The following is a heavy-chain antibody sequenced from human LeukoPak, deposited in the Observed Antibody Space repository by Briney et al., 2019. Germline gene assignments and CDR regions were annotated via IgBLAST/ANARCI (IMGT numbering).Heavy chain of an antibody. D-gene: IGHD3-10*01. CDR1: GFTFSSYA. V-gene: IGHV3-21*01. J-gene: IGHJ4*02. CDR2: ISTGSSYT. Sequence: PGGSLRLSCAASGFTFSSYAMHWVRQAPGKGLEWVSSISTGSSYTYYADSVKGRFTISRDDTKNSLYLQMNSLRAEDTAVYYCARYGSGSYSDYWGQGTLVTVSS. CDR3: ARYGSGSYSDY.